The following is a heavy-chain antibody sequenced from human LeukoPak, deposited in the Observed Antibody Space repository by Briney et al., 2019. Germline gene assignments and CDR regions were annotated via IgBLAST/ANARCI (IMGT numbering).Heavy chain of an antibody. Sequence: SETLSLTCTVSGGSISSHYWRWIRQPPGKGLEWIGYIYYSGSTNYNPSLKSRVTISVDTSKNQFSLKLSSVTAADTAVYYCARDTGYLVDYWGQGTLVTVSS. CDR2: IYYSGST. CDR3: ARDTGYLVDY. D-gene: IGHD3-22*01. V-gene: IGHV4-59*11. CDR1: GGSISSHY. J-gene: IGHJ4*02.